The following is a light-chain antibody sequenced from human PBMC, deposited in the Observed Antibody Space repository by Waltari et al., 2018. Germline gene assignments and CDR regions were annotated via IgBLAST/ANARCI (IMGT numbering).Light chain of an antibody. V-gene: IGLV1-47*01. CDR3: ATWDDRLSGWL. J-gene: IGLJ3*02. CDR2: KND. Sequence: QSVLTQTPSASGTPGQRVTISCSGSSSNIRSPNVSWYQQLPGMAPKLLIYKNDQRPSGVPDRFSGSKSGTSASLAISGLRSEDEADYYCATWDDRLSGWLFGGGTKLTAL. CDR1: SSNIRSPN.